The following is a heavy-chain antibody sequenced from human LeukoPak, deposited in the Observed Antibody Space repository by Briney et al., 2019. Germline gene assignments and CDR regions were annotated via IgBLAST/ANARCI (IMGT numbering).Heavy chain of an antibody. CDR2: IYTSGST. Sequence: SETLSLTCTVSGGSISSYYWSWIRQPAGKGLEWIGRIYTSGSTNYNPSLKSRVTISVDTSKNQFSLKLSSVTAADTAVYYCARVSTYYYDSSGYYQSRHFDYWGQGTLVTVSS. D-gene: IGHD3-22*01. CDR3: ARVSTYYYDSSGYYQSRHFDY. J-gene: IGHJ4*02. CDR1: GGSISSYY. V-gene: IGHV4-4*07.